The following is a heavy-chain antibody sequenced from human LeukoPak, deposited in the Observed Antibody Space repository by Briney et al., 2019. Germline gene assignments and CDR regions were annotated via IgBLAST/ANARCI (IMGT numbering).Heavy chain of an antibody. CDR2: IYNTGNP. Sequence: SETLSLTCTVSGGSISSGADYWTWIRQPPGKGLEWIGHIYNTGNPKYNPSLQSRVTILVDKSKNQFSLNLNSVTAADTAIYYCARCRSYDSSGYCDAVDIWGQGTMVTVSS. D-gene: IGHD3-22*01. V-gene: IGHV4-61*08. CDR3: ARCRSYDSSGYCDAVDI. J-gene: IGHJ3*02. CDR1: GGSISSGADY.